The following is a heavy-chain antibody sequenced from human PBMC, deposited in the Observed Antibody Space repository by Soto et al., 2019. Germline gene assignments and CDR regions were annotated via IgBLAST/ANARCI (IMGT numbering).Heavy chain of an antibody. D-gene: IGHD5-18*01. J-gene: IGHJ6*03. V-gene: IGHV3-13*01. Sequence: GGSLRLSCAALGFTSSSSDIHWVRKAQGKGLDWVSLIGTAVDTSYPGSVKGRFTISRENAKNSLYLQMNSLRAGDTAVYYCARVGYSYGFPDYYYYYMDVWGKGTTVTVSS. CDR3: ARVGYSYGFPDYYYYYMDV. CDR1: GFTSSSSD. CDR2: IGTAVDT.